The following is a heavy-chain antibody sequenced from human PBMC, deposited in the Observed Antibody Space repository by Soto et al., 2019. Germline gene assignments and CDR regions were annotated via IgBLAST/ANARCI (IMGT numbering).Heavy chain of an antibody. CDR2: VSGSGDST. CDR1: GFTFGTYA. CDR3: AKDLLSSVWSADFDY. D-gene: IGHD6-19*01. Sequence: GGSLRLSCAAPGFTFGTYAMNWVRQAPGKGLEWVSVVSGSGDSTYYADSMKGRFTISRDNSKNTLYLQMNSLRAEDTAVYYCAKDLLSSVWSADFDYWGQGTRVTVSS. J-gene: IGHJ4*02. V-gene: IGHV3-23*01.